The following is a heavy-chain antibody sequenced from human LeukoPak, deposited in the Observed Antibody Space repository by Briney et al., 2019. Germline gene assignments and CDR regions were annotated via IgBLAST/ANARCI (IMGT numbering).Heavy chain of an antibody. Sequence: PSETLSLTCAVYGGSFSGYYWSWIRQPPGKGLEWIGEINHSGSTNYNPSLKSRVTISVDTSKNQFSLKLSSVTAADTAVYYCARFPTYYYDSSGYYGQGAFDIWGQGTMVTVSS. V-gene: IGHV4-34*01. CDR2: INHSGST. D-gene: IGHD3-22*01. CDR1: GGSFSGYY. J-gene: IGHJ3*02. CDR3: ARFPTYYYDSSGYYGQGAFDI.